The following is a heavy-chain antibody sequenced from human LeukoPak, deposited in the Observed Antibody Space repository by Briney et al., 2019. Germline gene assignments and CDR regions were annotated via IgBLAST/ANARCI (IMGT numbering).Heavy chain of an antibody. CDR1: GVSISSSNSY. CDR3: ARWGSGSYYHSDY. CDR2: IYYSGNT. Sequence: SETLSLTCTVSGVSISSSNSYWGWIRQPPGKGLEWIGSIYYSGNTYYNASLKSQVSISIDTSKDQFSLRLTSVTAADTAVYYCARWGSGSYYHSDYWGQGTLVTVSS. J-gene: IGHJ4*02. D-gene: IGHD3-10*01. V-gene: IGHV4-39*01.